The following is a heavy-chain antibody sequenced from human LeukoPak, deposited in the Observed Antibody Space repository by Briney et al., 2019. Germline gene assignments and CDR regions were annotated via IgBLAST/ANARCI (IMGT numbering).Heavy chain of an antibody. CDR2: INPNSGGT. D-gene: IGHD4-17*01. V-gene: IGHV1-2*02. Sequence: ASVKVSCKASGYTFTGYYMHWVRQAPGQGLEWMGWINPNSGGTNYAQKFQGRVTMTRDTSISTAYMELSRLRSDDTAVYYCARESTVTSLGYGMDVWGQGTTVTVSS. CDR1: GYTFTGYY. J-gene: IGHJ6*02. CDR3: ARESTVTSLGYGMDV.